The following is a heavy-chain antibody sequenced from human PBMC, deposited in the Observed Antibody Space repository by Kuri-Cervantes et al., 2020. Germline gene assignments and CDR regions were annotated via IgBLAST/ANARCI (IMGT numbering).Heavy chain of an antibody. Sequence: GASLKISCAASGFTFSSYGMHWVRQAPGKGLEWVAVIWYDGSNKYYADSVKGRFTISRDNSKNTLYLQMNSLRAEDTAVYYCARGGLWFDYWGQGTLVTVSS. CDR1: GFTFSSYG. CDR2: IWYDGSNK. V-gene: IGHV3-33*01. J-gene: IGHJ5*01. CDR3: ARGGLWFDY.